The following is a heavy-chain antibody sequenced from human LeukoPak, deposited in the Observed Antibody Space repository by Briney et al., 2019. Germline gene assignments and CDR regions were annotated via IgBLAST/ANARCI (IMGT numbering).Heavy chain of an antibody. CDR2: IIPILGIA. J-gene: IGHJ3*02. Sequence: SVKVSCKASGGTFSSYAISWVRQAPGQGLEWMGRIIPILGIANYAQKFQGRVTITADKSTSTAYMELSSLRSEDTAVYYCALTYYYDSSGYKRAFDIWGQGTMVTVSS. V-gene: IGHV1-69*04. CDR3: ALTYYYDSSGYKRAFDI. CDR1: GGTFSSYA. D-gene: IGHD3-22*01.